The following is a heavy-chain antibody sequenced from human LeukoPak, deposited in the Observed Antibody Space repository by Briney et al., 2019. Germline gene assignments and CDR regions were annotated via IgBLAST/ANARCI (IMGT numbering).Heavy chain of an antibody. CDR2: LYYSGST. J-gene: IGHJ4*02. V-gene: IGHV4-39*01. CDR3: ARLGWWDS. CDR1: GDSVSNENVY. D-gene: IGHD2-15*01. Sequence: SETLSLTCSVSGDSVSNENVYWGWIRQPPGKGLEWIGSLYYSGSTYYNPSLNSQVTLSGDTSKNQFSLKLSSVTAADTAVNYCARLGWWDSWGQGTLVTVSS.